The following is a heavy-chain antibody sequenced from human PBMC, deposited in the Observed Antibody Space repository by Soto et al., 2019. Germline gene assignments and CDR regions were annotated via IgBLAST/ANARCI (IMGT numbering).Heavy chain of an antibody. CDR1: AFTFSTYA. CDR3: AKPWVPSIKDRPPRFDY. D-gene: IGHD6-6*01. Sequence: GGSLRLSCAAAAFTFSTYAMTWVRQAPGRGLQWVATISDSGDITYYEVSVTGRFTISRDNSRHTLYLQMNNLRADDTALYYCAKPWVPSIKDRPPRFDYWGRGTMVTVSS. CDR2: ISDSGDIT. V-gene: IGHV3-23*01. J-gene: IGHJ4*02.